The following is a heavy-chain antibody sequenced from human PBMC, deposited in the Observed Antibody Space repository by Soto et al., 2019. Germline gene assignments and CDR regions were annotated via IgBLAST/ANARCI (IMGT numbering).Heavy chain of an antibody. CDR2: IYHSGST. D-gene: IGHD6-13*01. CDR3: ARAAAAPNKYFRH. Sequence: QLQLQESGSGLVKPSQTLSLTCAVSGGSISSGGYSWSWIRQPPGKGLEWIGYIYHSGSTYYNPSLKSRVTISVDRSKNQFSLKLSSVTAADTAVYYCARAAAAPNKYFRHWGQGTLVTVSS. V-gene: IGHV4-30-2*01. CDR1: GGSISSGGYS. J-gene: IGHJ1*01.